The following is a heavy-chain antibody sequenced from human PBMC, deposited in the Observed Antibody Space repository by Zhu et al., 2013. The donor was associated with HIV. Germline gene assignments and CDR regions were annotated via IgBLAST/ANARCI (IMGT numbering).Heavy chain of an antibody. D-gene: IGHD4-4*01. CDR1: GGTFSHYA. J-gene: IGHJ4*02. CDR2: INPKSGGT. CDR3: ARDPLRLFDYNEGYFDQ. Sequence: QVQLVQSGTEVKKPGSSVKLSYRASGGTFSHYAIHWVRQAPRHGLEWMGWINPKSGGTDIARKFDDRLTMTRDTSINTAYIEFTRLKPDDTAVYYCARDPLRLFDYNEGYFDQWGQGTLITVSS. V-gene: IGHV1-2*02.